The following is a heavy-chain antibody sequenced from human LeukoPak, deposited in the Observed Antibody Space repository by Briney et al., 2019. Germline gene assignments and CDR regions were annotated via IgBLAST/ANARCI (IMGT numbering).Heavy chain of an antibody. CDR2: IKQDGREI. CDR3: ARDGYDFWSGYYYY. Sequence: PGGSLRLSCVASGFNFSNHWMSWVRQAPGKGLEWVANIKQDGREIYYVDSVKGRFTISRENAKNSLYLQMNSLKVEDTAVYYCARDGYDFWSGYYYYWGQGTLVTVSS. J-gene: IGHJ4*02. D-gene: IGHD3-3*01. V-gene: IGHV3-7*01. CDR1: GFNFSNHW.